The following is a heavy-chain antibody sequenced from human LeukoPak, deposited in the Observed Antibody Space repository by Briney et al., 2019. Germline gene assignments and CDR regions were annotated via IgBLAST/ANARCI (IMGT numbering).Heavy chain of an antibody. CDR2: IYHSGST. J-gene: IGHJ5*02. D-gene: IGHD6-13*01. Sequence: SETLSLTCTVSGYSISSGYYWGWIRQPPGKGLEWIGNIYHSGSTYYTPSLKSRVAISIDPSKNQFSLKLTSVTAADTAVYYRVNSSNSYNWSDPWGQGSLVTVSS. CDR3: VNSSNSYNWSDP. V-gene: IGHV4-38-2*02. CDR1: GYSISSGYY.